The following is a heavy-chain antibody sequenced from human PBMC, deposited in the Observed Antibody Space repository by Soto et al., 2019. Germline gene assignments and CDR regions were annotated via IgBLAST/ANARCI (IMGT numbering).Heavy chain of an antibody. J-gene: IGHJ4*02. CDR2: MYYSGST. CDR3: AICLITGSQYSGGWYYFDS. D-gene: IGHD1-26*01. V-gene: IGHV4-39*01. Sequence: SETLSLTCTVSGGSISSSNYFWGWIRQPPGKGLEWIGSMYYSGSTYYNPSLKSRVTISVDTSKNQFSLKLSSVTAADTAVYFCAICLITGSQYSGGWYYFDSRGQGTQVTVSS. CDR1: GGSISSSNYF.